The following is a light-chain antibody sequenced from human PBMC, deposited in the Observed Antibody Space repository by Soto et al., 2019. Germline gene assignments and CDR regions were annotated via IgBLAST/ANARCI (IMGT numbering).Light chain of an antibody. CDR2: GNT. CDR1: SSNIGEGHD. J-gene: IGLJ3*02. V-gene: IGLV1-40*01. CDR3: QSYDSTLGGSKV. Sequence: QSVLTQPPSVSGAPGQRVTISCTGSSSNIGEGHDVHWYQQLPGTAPKLLIYGNTNRPSGVPDRFSGSKSDTSATLAITGLQAEDEAEYFCQSYDSTLGGSKVFGGGTKLTVL.